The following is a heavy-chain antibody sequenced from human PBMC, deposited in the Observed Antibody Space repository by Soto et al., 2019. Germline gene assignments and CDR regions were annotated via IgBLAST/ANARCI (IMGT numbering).Heavy chain of an antibody. J-gene: IGHJ6*02. CDR1: GGSFSGYY. Sequence: SETLSLTCAVYGGSFSGYYWSWIRQPPGKGLEWIGEINHSGSTNYNPSLKSRVTLSVDTSKNQFSLKLSSVTAADTAVYYCARAASPRVYYYYGMDVWGQGTTVTVSS. CDR3: ARAASPRVYYYYGMDV. CDR2: INHSGST. V-gene: IGHV4-34*01.